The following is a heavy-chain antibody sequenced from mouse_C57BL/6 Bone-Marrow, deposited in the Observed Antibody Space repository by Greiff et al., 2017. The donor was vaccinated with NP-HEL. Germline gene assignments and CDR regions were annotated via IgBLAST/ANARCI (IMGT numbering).Heavy chain of an antibody. CDR3: ARERETNYGSLFDY. Sequence: EVKLMESEGGLVQPGSSMKLSCTASGFTFSDYYMAWVRQVPEKGLEWVANINYDGSSTYYLDSLKSRFIISRDNAKNILYLQMSSLKSEDTATYDCARERETNYGSLFDYWGQGTTLTVSS. D-gene: IGHD1-1*01. CDR1: GFTFSDYY. V-gene: IGHV5-16*01. CDR2: INYDGSST. J-gene: IGHJ2*01.